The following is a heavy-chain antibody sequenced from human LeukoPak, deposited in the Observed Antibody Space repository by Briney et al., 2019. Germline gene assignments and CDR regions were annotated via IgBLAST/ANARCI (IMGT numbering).Heavy chain of an antibody. Sequence: GGSLRLSCAASGFTFSSYAMSWVRQAPGKGLEWVSAISGSGGSTYYADSVKGRFTISRDNSKNSLYLQMNSLRAEDTAVYYCAKANLGDCSGGSCYSGPSGMDVWGQGTTVTVSS. V-gene: IGHV3-23*01. CDR2: ISGSGGST. CDR1: GFTFSSYA. CDR3: AKANLGDCSGGSCYSGPSGMDV. D-gene: IGHD2-15*01. J-gene: IGHJ6*02.